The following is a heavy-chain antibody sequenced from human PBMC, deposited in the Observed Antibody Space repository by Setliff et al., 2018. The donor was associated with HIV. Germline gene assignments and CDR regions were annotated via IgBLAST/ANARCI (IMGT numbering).Heavy chain of an antibody. D-gene: IGHD2-2*02. CDR2: ISAYNGNT. J-gene: IGHJ4*02. CDR1: GYSFTTYF. V-gene: IGHV1-18*04. CDR3: ARDPGALYHPDY. Sequence: ASVKVSCKASGYSFTTYFMHWVRQAPGQGLEWMGWISAYNGNTNYAQKLQGRATMTTDTSTSTAYMELRSLRSDDTAVYYCARDPGALYHPDYWGQGTLVTVSS.